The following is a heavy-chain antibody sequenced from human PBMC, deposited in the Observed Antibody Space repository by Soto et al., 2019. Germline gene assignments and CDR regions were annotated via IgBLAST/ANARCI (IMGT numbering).Heavy chain of an antibody. CDR3: ARLLNDIVVVPAAIFYYYAMDV. Sequence: EVQLLESGGGSVQPGGSLRLSCAASRFTFSSYGLSWVRQAPGKGLEWVSTVGGDGGRTYYADSVKGRFTISRDNSKNTLYLQMNSLRAGDTAVYYCARLLNDIVVVPAAIFYYYAMDVWGPGTPVTVSS. J-gene: IGHJ6*02. V-gene: IGHV3-23*01. CDR1: RFTFSSYG. CDR2: VGGDGGRT. D-gene: IGHD2-2*01.